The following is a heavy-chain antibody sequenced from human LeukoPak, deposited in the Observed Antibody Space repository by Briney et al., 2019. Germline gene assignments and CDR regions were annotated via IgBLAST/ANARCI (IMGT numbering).Heavy chain of an antibody. D-gene: IGHD2-2*02. Sequence: PGGSLRLSCAASGFTFSSYGMHWVRQAPGKGLEWVAFIRYDGSNKYYADSVKGRFTISRDNSKNTLYLQMNSLRAEDTAVYYCAKDLGARYCSSTSCYTPGYWGQGTLVTVSS. J-gene: IGHJ4*02. CDR2: IRYDGSNK. CDR3: AKDLGARYCSSTSCYTPGY. CDR1: GFTFSSYG. V-gene: IGHV3-30*02.